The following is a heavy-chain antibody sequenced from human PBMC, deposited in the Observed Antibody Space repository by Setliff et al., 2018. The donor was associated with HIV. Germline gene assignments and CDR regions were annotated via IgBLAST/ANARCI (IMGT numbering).Heavy chain of an antibody. D-gene: IGHD3-22*01. J-gene: IGHJ2*01. V-gene: IGHV4-59*08. CDR3: ARHQGKYYDSSGYSGWFFDL. Sequence: SETLSLTCTVSGGSISSYYWSWIRQPPGKGLEWIGYVYYTGSINYNPSLKSRVTISIDTSKNQLSLKLSSVTAADTAVYYCARHQGKYYDSSGYSGWFFDLWGRGTLVTVSS. CDR2: VYYTGSI. CDR1: GGSISSYY.